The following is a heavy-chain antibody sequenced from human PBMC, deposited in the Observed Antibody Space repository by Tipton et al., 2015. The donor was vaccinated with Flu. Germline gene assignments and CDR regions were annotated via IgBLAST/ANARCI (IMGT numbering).Heavy chain of an antibody. Sequence: SLRLSCAASGFTFSRYAMSWVRLAPGKGLQWVSTISGSGGRTCGRTCYADSVKGRFTISRDNSKNTLCLRMNSLRAEDTAIYYCAKVIPEKVAGLDYWAREPWSPSPQ. CDR1: GFTFSRYA. CDR3: AKVIPEKVAGLDY. J-gene: IGHJ4*02. D-gene: IGHD6-19*01. CDR2: ISGSGGRT. V-gene: IGHV3-23*01.